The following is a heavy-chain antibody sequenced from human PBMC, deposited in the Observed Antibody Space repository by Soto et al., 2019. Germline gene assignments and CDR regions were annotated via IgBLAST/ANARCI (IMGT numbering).Heavy chain of an antibody. CDR1: GSSLSGHY. D-gene: IGHD4-17*01. V-gene: IGHV4-59*08. Sequence: QVKLQESGPRLVKPSETLSLTCTVSGSSLSGHYWSWMRQPPGKGLECIGYIYYGGSPNYNPSLRXRXTXSXXTPKTQFSLELSSVTAADAAVYYCASLSSYGAYAHWGQGTLVTVSS. J-gene: IGHJ4*02. CDR2: IYYGGSP. CDR3: ASLSSYGAYAH.